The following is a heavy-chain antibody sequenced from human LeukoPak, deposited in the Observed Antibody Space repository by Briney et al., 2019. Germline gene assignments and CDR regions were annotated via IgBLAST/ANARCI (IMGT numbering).Heavy chain of an antibody. Sequence: RASVKVSCKASGYTFTSYYRHWVRQAPGQGLEWMGIINPSGGSTSYAQKFQGRVTMTRDTSTSTVYMELSSLRSEDTAVYYCAPSSGYYNWFDPWGQGTLVTVSS. CDR2: INPSGGST. J-gene: IGHJ5*02. D-gene: IGHD3-22*01. CDR3: APSSGYYNWFDP. CDR1: GYTFTSYY. V-gene: IGHV1-46*01.